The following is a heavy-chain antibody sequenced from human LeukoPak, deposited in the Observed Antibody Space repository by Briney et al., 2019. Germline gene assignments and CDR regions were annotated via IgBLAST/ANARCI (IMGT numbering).Heavy chain of an antibody. Sequence: QSGGSLRLSCAASGFTFSYSDMHWVRQAPGKGLEWVALISYDGSNNYYADSVKGRFTISRDNAKNSVYLQMNSLRLEDTAVYYCARDFATEVDWGQGTLVTVSS. V-gene: IGHV3-30*03. CDR2: ISYDGSNN. J-gene: IGHJ4*02. CDR3: ARDFATEVD. CDR1: GFTFSYSD.